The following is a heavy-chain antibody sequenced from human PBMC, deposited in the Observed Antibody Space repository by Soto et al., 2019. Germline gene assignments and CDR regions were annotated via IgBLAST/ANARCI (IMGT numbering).Heavy chain of an antibody. CDR2: ISGSGGST. D-gene: IGHD5-18*01. Sequence: GGSLRLSCAASGFTFSSYAMSWVRQAPGKGLEWVSAISGSGGSTYYADSVKGRFTISRDNSKNTLYLQMNSLRAEDTAVYYCAKGLKGYSYAPPGSRTQPVDYWGREPWSPSPQ. J-gene: IGHJ4*02. V-gene: IGHV3-23*01. CDR3: AKGLKGYSYAPPGSRTQPVDY. CDR1: GFTFSSYA.